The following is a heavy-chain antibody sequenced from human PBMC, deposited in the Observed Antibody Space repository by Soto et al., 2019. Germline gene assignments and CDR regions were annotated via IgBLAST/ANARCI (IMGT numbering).Heavy chain of an antibody. CDR2: ISSSSSYI. J-gene: IGHJ3*02. D-gene: IGHD2-21*02. Sequence: GGSLRLSCAASGFTFSSYSMNWVRQAPGKGLEWVSSISSSSSYIYYADSVKGRFTISRDNAKNSLYLQMNSLRAEDTAVYSCARDLQSGHIVVVTGFAFDIWGQGTMVTVSS. V-gene: IGHV3-21*01. CDR1: GFTFSSYS. CDR3: ARDLQSGHIVVVTGFAFDI.